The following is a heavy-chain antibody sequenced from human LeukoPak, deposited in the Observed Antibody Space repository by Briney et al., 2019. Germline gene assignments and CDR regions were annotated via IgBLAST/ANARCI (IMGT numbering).Heavy chain of an antibody. V-gene: IGHV6-1*01. J-gene: IGHJ6*02. CDR3: ALASGWYDEAVRYYNYGMDV. CDR2: TYYRSKWYN. D-gene: IGHD6-19*01. CDR1: GDTVSSNRAT. Sequence: SQTLSLTCAISGDTVSSNRATWNWIRQSPSRGLEWLGRTYYRSKWYNDYAVSVKSRITINPDTSKNQFPLQLNSVTPEDTAVYYCALASGWYDEAVRYYNYGMDVWGQGTTVTVSS.